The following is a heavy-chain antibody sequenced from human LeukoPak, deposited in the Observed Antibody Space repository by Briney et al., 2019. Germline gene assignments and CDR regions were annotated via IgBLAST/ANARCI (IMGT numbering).Heavy chain of an antibody. Sequence: PGGSLRLSRAASGFTFSSYWMSWVRQAPGKGLEWVAKIKQDGSEKYYVDSVKGRFTISRDNSKDTLYLQMNGLRAEDTAVYFCAKQSAGSAAWYSLHYDFWGQGTLVTVSS. D-gene: IGHD6-13*01. V-gene: IGHV3-7*03. J-gene: IGHJ4*02. CDR1: GFTFSSYW. CDR3: AKQSAGSAAWYSLHYDF. CDR2: IKQDGSEK.